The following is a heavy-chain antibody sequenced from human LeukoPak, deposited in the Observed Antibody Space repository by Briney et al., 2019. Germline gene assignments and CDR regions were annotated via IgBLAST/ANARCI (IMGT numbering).Heavy chain of an antibody. CDR3: ASISTSLEYYYYYGMDV. J-gene: IGHJ6*02. CDR1: GGSFSGYY. V-gene: IGHV4-34*01. Sequence: SETLSLTCAVYGGSFSGYYWSWIRQPPGKGLEWIGEINHSGSTNYNPSLKSRVTISVDTSKNQFCLKLSSVTAADTAVYYCASISTSLEYYYYYGMDVWGQGTTVTVSS. CDR2: INHSGST. D-gene: IGHD2-2*01.